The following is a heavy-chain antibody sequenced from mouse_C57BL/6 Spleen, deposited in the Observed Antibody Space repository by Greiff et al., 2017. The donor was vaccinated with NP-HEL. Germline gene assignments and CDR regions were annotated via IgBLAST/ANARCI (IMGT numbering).Heavy chain of an antibody. V-gene: IGHV1-42*01. CDR3: ARFDYYGSSYFDY. Sequence: VQLKQSGPELVKPGASVKISCKASGYSFTGYYMNWVKQSPEKSLEWIGEINPSTGGTTYNQKFKAKATLTVDKSSSTAYMQLKSLTSEDSAVYYCARFDYYGSSYFDYWGQGTTLTVSS. CDR1: GYSFTGYY. D-gene: IGHD1-1*01. CDR2: INPSTGGT. J-gene: IGHJ2*01.